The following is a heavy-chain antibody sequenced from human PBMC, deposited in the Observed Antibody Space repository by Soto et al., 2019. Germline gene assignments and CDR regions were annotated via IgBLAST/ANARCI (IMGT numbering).Heavy chain of an antibody. D-gene: IGHD2-2*01. CDR2: INPNSGGT. Sequence: ASVNGSCKASGYTFTGYYMHWVRQAPGQGLEWMGWINPNSGGTNYAQKFQGRVTMTRDTSISTAYMELSRLRSDDTAVYYCARARDIVVVPAGYSSSWYDFWGQGTLVTVSS. V-gene: IGHV1-2*02. J-gene: IGHJ5*01. CDR1: GYTFTGYY. CDR3: ARARDIVVVPAGYSSSWYDF.